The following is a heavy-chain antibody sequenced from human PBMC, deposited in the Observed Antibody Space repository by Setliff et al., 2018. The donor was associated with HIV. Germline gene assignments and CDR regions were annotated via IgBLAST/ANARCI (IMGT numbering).Heavy chain of an antibody. CDR3: ARKYCTNGVCYKTGEFDY. V-gene: IGHV1-69*13. J-gene: IGHJ4*02. CDR2: IIPIFGTA. D-gene: IGHD2-8*01. CDR1: GYTFSSYV. Sequence: WASVKVSCKASGYTFSSYVISWVRQAPGQGLEWMGGIIPIFGTANNAQKFQGRVTITADESTSTAYMELSSLRSDDTAVYYCARKYCTNGVCYKTGEFDYWGQGTLVTVSS.